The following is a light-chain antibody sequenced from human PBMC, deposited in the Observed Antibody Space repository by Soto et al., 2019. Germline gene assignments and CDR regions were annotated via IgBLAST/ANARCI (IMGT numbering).Light chain of an antibody. Sequence: QSALTQPPSASGSPGQSVTISCTGTSSDVGAYNYVSWYQQHPGNAPKLMIYEVSKRPSGVPDRFSGSKSGNTASLTVSGLQAEDEADYYCSSYTSSSTPYVFGTGTKVTVL. V-gene: IGLV2-8*01. CDR2: EVS. CDR1: SSDVGAYNY. CDR3: SSYTSSSTPYV. J-gene: IGLJ1*01.